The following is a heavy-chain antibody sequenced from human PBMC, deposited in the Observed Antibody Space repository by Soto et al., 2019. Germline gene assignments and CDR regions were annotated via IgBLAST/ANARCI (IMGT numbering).Heavy chain of an antibody. J-gene: IGHJ4*02. V-gene: IGHV3-74*01. D-gene: IGHD2-21*02. CDR1: GFTFSSYW. Sequence: EVQLVESGGGLVQPGGSLRLSCAASGFTFSSYWMHWVRQAPGKGLVWVSRINSDGSSTSYADSVKGRFTISRDNAKNKLHLQMNSLRAEDTAVYYCARGRGYGGNSRGVDYWGQGTLVTVSS. CDR3: ARGRGYGGNSRGVDY. CDR2: INSDGSST.